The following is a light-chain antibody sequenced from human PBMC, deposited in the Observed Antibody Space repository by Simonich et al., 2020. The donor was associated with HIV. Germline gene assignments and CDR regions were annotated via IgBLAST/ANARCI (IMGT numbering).Light chain of an antibody. Sequence: DIVMTQSPDSLAVSLGERATINCKSSQSVLYSSNNKNYLAWYQQKPGQPPKLLIYLSSTRESGVPDRFRGSGSGTHFTLTISSLQAEDVAVYYCQQYYTTPYTFGQGTKLEIK. CDR1: QSVLYSSNNKNY. V-gene: IGKV4-1*01. J-gene: IGKJ2*01. CDR3: QQYYTTPYT. CDR2: LSS.